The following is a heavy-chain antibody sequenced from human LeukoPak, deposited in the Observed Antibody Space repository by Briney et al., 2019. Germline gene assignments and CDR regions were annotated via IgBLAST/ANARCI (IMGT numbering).Heavy chain of an antibody. Sequence: SETLSLTCTVSGGSISSYYWSWIRQPPGKGLERIGYIYYSGTTNYNPSLKSRVTISVDTSKNQFSLKLSSVTAADTAVYYCARAAAGTPQPFDYWGQGTLVTVSS. J-gene: IGHJ4*02. D-gene: IGHD6-13*01. V-gene: IGHV4-59*01. CDR1: GGSISSYY. CDR2: IYYSGTT. CDR3: ARAAAGTPQPFDY.